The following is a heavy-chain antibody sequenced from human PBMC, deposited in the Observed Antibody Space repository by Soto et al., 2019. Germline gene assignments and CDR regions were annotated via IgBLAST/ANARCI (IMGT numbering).Heavy chain of an antibody. D-gene: IGHD2-15*01. CDR1: GFTISSYW. Sequence: EVQLVESGGGLVQPGGSLRLSCAASGFTISSYWMHWVRQAPGKGLVWVSRINTDGSSTSYADSVKGRFTTSRDNAKNMLYLQMNSLRAEDTAVYYCTRRLSVVGTSSFDYWGQGTLVTVSS. J-gene: IGHJ4*02. V-gene: IGHV3-74*01. CDR3: TRRLSVVGTSSFDY. CDR2: INTDGSST.